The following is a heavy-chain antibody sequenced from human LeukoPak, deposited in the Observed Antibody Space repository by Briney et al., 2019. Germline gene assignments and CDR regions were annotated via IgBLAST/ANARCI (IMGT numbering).Heavy chain of an antibody. CDR2: INPSGGST. Sequence: ASVKVSCKASGYSFVLYGISWVRQAPGQGPEWMGIINPSGGSTSYAQKFQGRVTMTRDMSTSTVYMELSSLRSEDTAVYYCARVAAEVVGVPGAIGFGWLRRDYYYMDVWGKGTTVTVSS. J-gene: IGHJ6*03. CDR3: ARVAAEVVGVPGAIGFGWLRRDYYYMDV. D-gene: IGHD2-2*02. CDR1: GYSFVLYG. V-gene: IGHV1-46*01.